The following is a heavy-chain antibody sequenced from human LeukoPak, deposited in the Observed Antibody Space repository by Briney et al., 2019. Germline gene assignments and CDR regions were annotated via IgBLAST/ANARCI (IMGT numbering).Heavy chain of an antibody. J-gene: IGHJ4*02. CDR1: GFSFSSYG. V-gene: IGHV3-21*01. CDR2: ISSSSSYI. Sequence: GGSLRLSCAASGFSFSSYGMNWVRQAPGKGLEWLSSISSSSSYIFYVDSVKGRFTISRDNAKNSLYLQMNSLRAEDTAVYYCATDSGMAYSYGLRDWGQGTLVTVSS. CDR3: ATDSGMAYSYGLRD. D-gene: IGHD5-18*01.